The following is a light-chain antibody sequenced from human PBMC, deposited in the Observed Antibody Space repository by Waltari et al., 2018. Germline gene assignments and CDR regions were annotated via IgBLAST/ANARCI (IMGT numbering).Light chain of an antibody. CDR2: GAL. Sequence: EVVVTQSPDTLSLSPGERATLSCRTSQTVNSDYLAWYQQRPGQAPRLLIYGALSRATGIPDRFSGGRSGTDFTLTISRLEPEDFAVYYCQLYGGSPLYTFGRGTKLEIK. CDR1: QTVNSDY. J-gene: IGKJ2*01. V-gene: IGKV3-20*01. CDR3: QLYGGSPLYT.